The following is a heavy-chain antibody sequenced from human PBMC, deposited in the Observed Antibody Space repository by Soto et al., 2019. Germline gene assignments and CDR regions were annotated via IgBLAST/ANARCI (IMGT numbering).Heavy chain of an antibody. D-gene: IGHD3-22*01. CDR3: AKPLPDYYDSGGHIDY. J-gene: IGHJ4*02. V-gene: IGHV3-30*18. CDR2: ISYDGSNK. CDR1: GFTFSSYG. Sequence: GGSLRLSCAASGFTFSSYGMHWVRQAPGKGLEWVAVISYDGSNKYYADSVKGRFTISRDNSKNTLYLQMNSLRAEDTAVYYCAKPLPDYYDSGGHIDYWGQGTLVTVS.